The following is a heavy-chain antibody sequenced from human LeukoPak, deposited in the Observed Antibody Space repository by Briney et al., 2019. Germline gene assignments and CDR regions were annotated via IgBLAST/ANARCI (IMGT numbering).Heavy chain of an antibody. D-gene: IGHD3-10*01. CDR2: ISGSGGST. J-gene: IGHJ5*02. Sequence: PGGSLRLSCAASGFTFSSYAMRWVRQAPGKGLEWVSAISGSGGSTYYADSVKDRFIIPSDNSQNTLYLQMNSLRAEDTAVYYCAKELSWFDPWGQGTLVTVSS. CDR3: AKELSWFDP. V-gene: IGHV3-23*01. CDR1: GFTFSSYA.